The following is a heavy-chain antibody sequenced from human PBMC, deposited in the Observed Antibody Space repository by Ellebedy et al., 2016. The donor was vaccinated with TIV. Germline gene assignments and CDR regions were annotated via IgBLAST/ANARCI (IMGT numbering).Heavy chain of an antibody. CDR2: VSYSGTT. CDR3: ARTFTERLGGLATHWVLDY. J-gene: IGHJ4*02. Sequence: SETLSLTCGVSGYSISSGYYWSWIRLPPGKGLEWIGYVSYSGTTNYNPSLKSRVTISVDTSTNRFSLKLNSLTAADTAVYYCARTFTERLGGLATHWVLDYWGQGTLVTASS. D-gene: IGHD5-12*01. V-gene: IGHV4-61*03. CDR1: GYSISSGYY.